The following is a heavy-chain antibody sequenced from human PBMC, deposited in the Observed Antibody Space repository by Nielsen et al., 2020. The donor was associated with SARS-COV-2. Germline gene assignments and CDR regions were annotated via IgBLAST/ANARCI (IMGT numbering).Heavy chain of an antibody. V-gene: IGHV4-34*01. D-gene: IGHD2-2*01. J-gene: IGHJ6*03. CDR1: GVSFSGYH. CDR2: ITRSGNT. Sequence: SETLSLTCSLNGVSFSGYHWGWIRQSPGKRLEWIGDITRSGNTNYNPALKSRVIMSVATSKDEFSLKLTSVTAADTAIYFCARVNNGGGIVPASYSFFMDVWGKVTSVAVSS. CDR3: ARVNNGGGIVPASYSFFMDV.